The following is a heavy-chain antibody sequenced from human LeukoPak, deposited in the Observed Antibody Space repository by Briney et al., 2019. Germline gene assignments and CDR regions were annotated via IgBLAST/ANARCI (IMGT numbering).Heavy chain of an antibody. Sequence: GGSLRLSCAASRFTFSSYSMNWVRQAPGKGLEWVGFIRSKAYGGTTEYAASVKGRFTISRDDSKSIAYLQMNSLKTEDTAVYYCTSFVGRSDAFDIWGQGTMVTVSS. J-gene: IGHJ3*02. CDR1: RFTFSSYS. D-gene: IGHD3-16*02. CDR3: TSFVGRSDAFDI. CDR2: IRSKAYGGTT. V-gene: IGHV3-49*04.